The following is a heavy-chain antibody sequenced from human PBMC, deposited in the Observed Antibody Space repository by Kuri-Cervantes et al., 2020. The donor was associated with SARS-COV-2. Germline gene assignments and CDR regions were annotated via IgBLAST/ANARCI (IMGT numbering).Heavy chain of an antibody. V-gene: IGHV3-11*06. CDR2: ISTTGTYK. Sequence: GESLKISCAASGFIFSDDYMTWVRQAPGMGLEWVADISTTGTYKNYADSVKGRFTISGDNAKNLLYLQMNSLRDDDTAVYYCARDMSKGQWLERGWFDPWGQGTLVTVSS. J-gene: IGHJ5*02. CDR1: GFIFSDDY. CDR3: ARDMSKGQWLERGWFDP. D-gene: IGHD6-19*01.